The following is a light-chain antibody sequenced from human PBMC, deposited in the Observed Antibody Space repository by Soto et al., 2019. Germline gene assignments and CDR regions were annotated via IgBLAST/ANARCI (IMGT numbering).Light chain of an antibody. Sequence: DIQVTQSPPTLSASVGDRVTITCRASQTISTWMAWYQQKPGKAPKLLVYDASTVQSGVASRFSGSGSGTEFTLIISSLQPDDSATYYCQQYTNTNNPWMFGQGTKVEI. CDR3: QQYTNTNNPWM. V-gene: IGKV1-5*01. CDR2: DAS. J-gene: IGKJ1*01. CDR1: QTISTW.